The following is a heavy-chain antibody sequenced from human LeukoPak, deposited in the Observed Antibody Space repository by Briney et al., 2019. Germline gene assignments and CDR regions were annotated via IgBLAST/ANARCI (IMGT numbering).Heavy chain of an antibody. CDR3: ARDRDCRPSFFDY. D-gene: IGHD2-21*02. V-gene: IGHV3-30-3*01. CDR2: ISYDGSNK. Sequence: PGGSLGLSCAASGFTFSSYAMHWVRQAPGKGLEWVAVISYDGSNKYYADSVKGRFTISRDNSKNTLYLQMNSLRAEDTAVYYCARDRDCRPSFFDYWGQGTLVTVSS. CDR1: GFTFSSYA. J-gene: IGHJ4*02.